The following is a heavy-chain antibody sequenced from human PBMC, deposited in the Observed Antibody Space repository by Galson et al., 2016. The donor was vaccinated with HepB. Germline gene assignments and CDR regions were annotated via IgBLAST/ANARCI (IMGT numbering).Heavy chain of an antibody. Sequence: SLRLSCAASGFTFSAFGMHWVRQAPGKGLEWVGHIKGKTDGWTTDYAAPLKDRFIISRDDSKNTLYVQMNSLKTEDTAVYYCATVWGSGYPLDYWGQGTLVTVSS. CDR1: GFTFSAFG. D-gene: IGHD3-22*01. CDR2: IKGKTDGWTT. V-gene: IGHV3-15*01. CDR3: ATVWGSGYPLDY. J-gene: IGHJ4*02.